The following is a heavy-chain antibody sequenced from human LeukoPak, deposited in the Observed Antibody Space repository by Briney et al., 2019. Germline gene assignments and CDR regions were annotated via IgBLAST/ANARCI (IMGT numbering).Heavy chain of an antibody. CDR3: AKDCRGSYFDY. CDR2: ISYDGSNK. CDR1: GFTFSSYG. Sequence: GGSLRLSCAASGFTFSSYGMHWVRQAPGEGLEWVAVISYDGSNKYYADSVKGRFTISRDNSKNTLYLQMNSLRAEDTAVYYCAKDCRGSYFDYWGQGTLVTVSS. V-gene: IGHV3-30*18. J-gene: IGHJ4*02. D-gene: IGHD1-26*01.